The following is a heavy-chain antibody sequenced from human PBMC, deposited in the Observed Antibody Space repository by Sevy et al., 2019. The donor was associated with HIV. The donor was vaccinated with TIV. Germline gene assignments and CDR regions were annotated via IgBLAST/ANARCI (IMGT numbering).Heavy chain of an antibody. CDR2: IYWDDDK. V-gene: IGHV2-5*02. J-gene: IGHJ4*02. D-gene: IGHD3-16*01. CDR3: ARGGLRHRDYYFDY. Sequence: SGPTLVNPTQTLTLTCTFSGFSLTTSGVTVGWIRQPPGKALEWLALIYWDDDKRYSPSLKTRLTITKDTSKNQVVLTLTNVDPVDTSTYYCARGGLRHRDYYFDYWGQGTLVTVSS. CDR1: GFSLTTSGVT.